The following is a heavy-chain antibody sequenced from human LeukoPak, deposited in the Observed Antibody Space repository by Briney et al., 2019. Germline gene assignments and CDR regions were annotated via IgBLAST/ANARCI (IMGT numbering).Heavy chain of an antibody. CDR1: GFTFSDYY. CDR3: ARGRKPIVYYGMSV. J-gene: IGHJ6*02. D-gene: IGHD1-14*01. V-gene: IGHV3-11*01. CDR2: ISDSGSAT. Sequence: AGGSLRLSCAASGFTFSDYYMSWVRQAPGKGLEWVSYISDSGSATYYADSVKGRFTISRDNAKNSLYLQMNSLRAEDTATYYCARGRKPIVYYGMSVWGQGTTVTVSS.